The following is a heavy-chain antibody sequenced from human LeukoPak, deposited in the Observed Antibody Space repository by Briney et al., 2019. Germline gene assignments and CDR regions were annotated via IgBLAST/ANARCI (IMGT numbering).Heavy chain of an antibody. J-gene: IGHJ5*02. Sequence: PGGSLRLSCEASGFTFRTYSMSWVRQAPGKGLEWVATIKGDGGEKSYVDAVKGRFTISRDTAKNSLYLQMNSLRAEDTAVYYCARGLGWFDPWGQGTLVTVSS. V-gene: IGHV3-7*01. CDR1: GFTFRTYS. CDR2: IKGDGGEK. CDR3: ARGLGWFDP.